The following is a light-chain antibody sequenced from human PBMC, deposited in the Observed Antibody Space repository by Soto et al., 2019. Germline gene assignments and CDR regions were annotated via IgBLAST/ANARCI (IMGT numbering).Light chain of an antibody. Sequence: EIGLTQSPGTLSLSPRERATLSCRASQSVNDNYLAWYQHKPGQAPRLLIYGASSRAPGIPDRFSGSGSGTDFTLTISRLEPEDFAMYYCQQYAASPRTFGQGTQVEVK. CDR2: GAS. J-gene: IGKJ1*01. V-gene: IGKV3-20*01. CDR3: QQYAASPRT. CDR1: QSVNDNY.